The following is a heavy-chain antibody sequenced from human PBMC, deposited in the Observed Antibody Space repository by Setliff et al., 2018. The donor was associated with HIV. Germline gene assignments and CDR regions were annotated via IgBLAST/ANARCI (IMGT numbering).Heavy chain of an antibody. D-gene: IGHD3-10*01. J-gene: IGHJ4*01. Sequence: SKTLSLTCAISGASISSGDYSWSWIRQPPGRDLEWIGYFYHSGNTYYSPSLHSRVTLSVDKSKNEFYLSLASVTAADTAVYYCARDRGEKGYFDSWGHGALVTVSS. CDR2: FYHSGNT. CDR1: GASISSGDYS. CDR3: ARDRGEKGYFDS. V-gene: IGHV4-30-2*01.